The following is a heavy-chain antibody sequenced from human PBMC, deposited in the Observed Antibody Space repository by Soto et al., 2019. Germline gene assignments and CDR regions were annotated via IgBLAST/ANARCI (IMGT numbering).Heavy chain of an antibody. V-gene: IGHV4-34*12. CDR2: VFSSGTT. J-gene: IGHJ4*02. CDR3: AIAVGYCSATSCYPFGI. Sequence: GSLRLSCAASGFTFSSNSMTWVRQAPGKGLEWLGTVFSSGTTYYNPSFTSRLTMSVDTSRNEVSLKMTSMTAADTSVYYCAIAVGYCSATSCYPFGIWGQGSLVTVSS. D-gene: IGHD2-15*01. CDR1: GFTFSSNS.